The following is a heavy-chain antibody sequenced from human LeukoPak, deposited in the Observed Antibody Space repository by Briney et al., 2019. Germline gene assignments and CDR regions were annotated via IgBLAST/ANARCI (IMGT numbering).Heavy chain of an antibody. Sequence: GGSLRLSCAASGFTFSSYPLHWVRQAPGKGLEWVAVVSYDGSIKYYADSVKGRFTISRDNSKNTLYLQMNSLRAEDTAVYYCARGSHLYYDFWSGYNFDSWGQGTLVTVSS. V-gene: IGHV3-30*04. CDR1: GFTFSSYP. D-gene: IGHD3-3*01. CDR2: VSYDGSIK. J-gene: IGHJ4*02. CDR3: ARGSHLYYDFWSGYNFDS.